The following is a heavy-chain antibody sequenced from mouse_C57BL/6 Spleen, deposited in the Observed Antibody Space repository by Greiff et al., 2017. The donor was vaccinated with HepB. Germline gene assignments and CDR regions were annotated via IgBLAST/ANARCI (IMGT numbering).Heavy chain of an antibody. Sequence: EVQLQQSGPELVKPGASVKISCKASGYTFTDYYMNWVKQSHGKSLEWIGDINPNNGGTSYNQKFKGKATLTVDKSSSTAYMELRSLTSEDSAVYYCARSGNYGSAWFAYWGQGTLVTVSA. CDR2: INPNNGGT. CDR3: ARSGNYGSAWFAY. D-gene: IGHD1-1*01. J-gene: IGHJ3*01. CDR1: GYTFTDYY. V-gene: IGHV1-26*01.